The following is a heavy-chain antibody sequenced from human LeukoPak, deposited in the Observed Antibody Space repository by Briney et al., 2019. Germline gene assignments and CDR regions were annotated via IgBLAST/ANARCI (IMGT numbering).Heavy chain of an antibody. CDR2: INPSGGST. D-gene: IGHD6-13*01. V-gene: IGHV1-46*01. CDR3: ASSPVAAEGYFDY. J-gene: IGHJ4*02. Sequence: ASVKVSCKASGGTFSSYAISWVRQAPGQGLEWMGIINPSGGSTSYAQKFQGRVTMTRDTSTSTVYMELSSLRSEGTAVYYCASSPVAAEGYFDYWGQGTLVTVAS. CDR1: GGTFSSYA.